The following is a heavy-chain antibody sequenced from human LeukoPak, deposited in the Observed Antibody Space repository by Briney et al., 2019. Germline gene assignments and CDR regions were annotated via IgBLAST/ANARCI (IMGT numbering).Heavy chain of an antibody. D-gene: IGHD2-2*01. V-gene: IGHV4-39*01. CDR2: IYYSGST. CDR3: ARMRSRSLGDY. Sequence: TSGTLSLTCAVSGGSISSSYWWSWIRQPPGKGLEWIGSIYYSGSTYYNPSLKSRVTISVDTSKNQFSLKLSSVTAADTAVYYCARMRSRSLGDYWGQGTLVTVSS. CDR1: GGSISSSYW. J-gene: IGHJ4*02.